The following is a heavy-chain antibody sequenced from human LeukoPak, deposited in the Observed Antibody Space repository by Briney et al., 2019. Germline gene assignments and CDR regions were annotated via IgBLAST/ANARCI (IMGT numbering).Heavy chain of an antibody. Sequence: SETLSLTCSVSGDSISTSSSYWGWIRQPPGKGLEWIGSIYYSGSTYYNTSLKSRVTISVDTSKNQFSLKLNSVTAADTAVYYCARAGPFYDSGSYYNVRVRFDPWGQGTLVTVSS. D-gene: IGHD3-10*01. CDR1: GDSISTSSSY. V-gene: IGHV4-39*01. CDR3: ARAGPFYDSGSYYNVRVRFDP. J-gene: IGHJ5*02. CDR2: IYYSGST.